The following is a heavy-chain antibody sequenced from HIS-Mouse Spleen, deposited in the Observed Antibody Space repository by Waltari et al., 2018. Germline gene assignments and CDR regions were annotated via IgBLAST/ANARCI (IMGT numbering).Heavy chain of an antibody. CDR2: ISYDGSNK. CDR1: GFTFSSYG. CDR3: AKDKHHAFDY. Sequence: QVQLVESGGVVVQPGRSLRLSCSASGFTFSSYGMHWVRQAPGKGLECVAVISYDGSNKYYADSVKGRFTISRDNSKNTLYLQMNSLRAEDTAVYYCAKDKHHAFDYWGQGTLVTVSS. J-gene: IGHJ4*02. V-gene: IGHV3-30*18.